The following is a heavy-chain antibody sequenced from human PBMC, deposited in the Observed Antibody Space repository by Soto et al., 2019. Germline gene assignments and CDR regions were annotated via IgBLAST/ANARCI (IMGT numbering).Heavy chain of an antibody. J-gene: IGHJ6*03. CDR1: GGSISSYY. CDR3: ARGEKNWNYDDYHYYMYV. Sequence: PSETLSLTCTVSGGSISSYYWSWIRQPPGKGLEWIGYIYYSGSTNYNPSLKSRVTISVDTSKNQFSLKLSSVTAADTAVYYCARGEKNWNYDDYHYYMYVWGKGTTVTVPS. V-gene: IGHV4-59*01. D-gene: IGHD1-7*01. CDR2: IYYSGST.